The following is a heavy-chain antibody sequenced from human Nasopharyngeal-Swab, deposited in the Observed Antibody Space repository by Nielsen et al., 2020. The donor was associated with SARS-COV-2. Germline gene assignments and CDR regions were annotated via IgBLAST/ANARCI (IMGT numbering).Heavy chain of an antibody. CDR3: ASLGYSGYEFDY. V-gene: IGHV4-31*03. CDR2: IYYSGST. CDR1: GGSISSGGYY. Sequence: SETLSLTCTVSGGSISSGGYYWSWIRQHPGKGLEWIGYIYYSGSTYYNPSLKSRVTISVDTSKNQFSLKLSSVTAADTAVYYCASLGYSGYEFDYWGQGTLATVSS. D-gene: IGHD5-12*01. J-gene: IGHJ4*02.